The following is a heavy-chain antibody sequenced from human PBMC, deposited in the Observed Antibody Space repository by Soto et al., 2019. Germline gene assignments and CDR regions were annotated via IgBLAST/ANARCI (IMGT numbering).Heavy chain of an antibody. J-gene: IGHJ3*02. Sequence: SETLSLTCTVSGGSISSGGYYWSWIRQHPGKGLEWIGYIYYSGSTYYNPSLKSRVTISVDTSKNQFSLKLSSVTAADTAVYYCARDQGGYEHDDAFDIWGQGTMVTVSS. CDR1: GGSISSGGYY. V-gene: IGHV4-31*03. CDR2: IYYSGST. CDR3: ARDQGGYEHDDAFDI. D-gene: IGHD5-12*01.